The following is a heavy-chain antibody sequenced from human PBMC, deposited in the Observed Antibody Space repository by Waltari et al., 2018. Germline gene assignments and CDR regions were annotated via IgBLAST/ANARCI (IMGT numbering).Heavy chain of an antibody. CDR3: AKDRWGGANYFDY. V-gene: IGHV3-23*04. Sequence: VQLVESGGGLVQPGGSLRLSCTASGFTLSALAMTWVRPAPGKGLEWVSTVDTSGATYYAESVKGRFSISRDTSRNILYLEMSSLRTDDTALYFCAKDRWGGANYFDYWGQGTLATVSS. J-gene: IGHJ4*02. CDR1: GFTLSALA. CDR2: VDTSGAT. D-gene: IGHD2-21*01.